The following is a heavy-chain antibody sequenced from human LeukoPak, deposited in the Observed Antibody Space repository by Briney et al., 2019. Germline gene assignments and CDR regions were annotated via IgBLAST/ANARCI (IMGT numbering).Heavy chain of an antibody. CDR1: GGSISSGDYY. Sequence: SETLSLTCTVSGGSISSGDYYWSWIRQPPGKGLEWIGYIYYSGSTYYNPSLKSRVTISVDTSKNQFSLKLSSVTAADTAVYYCARAPKRVLAAAGPMDVWGKGTTVTVSS. CDR3: ARAPKRVLAAAGPMDV. CDR2: IYYSGST. J-gene: IGHJ6*04. D-gene: IGHD6-13*01. V-gene: IGHV4-30-4*01.